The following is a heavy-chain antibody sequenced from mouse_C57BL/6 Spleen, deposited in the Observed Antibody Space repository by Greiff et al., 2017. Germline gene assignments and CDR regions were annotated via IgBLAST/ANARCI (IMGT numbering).Heavy chain of an antibody. Sequence: VQLQESGAELVKPGASVKLSCKASGYTFTEYTIHWVKQRSGQGLEWIGWFYPGSGSIKYNEKFKDKATLTAYNSSSTVYMNLSTLTSADSAYYVCARPEVPWDAFDYWGQGTTLTVSS. CDR3: ARPEVPWDAFDY. J-gene: IGHJ2*01. V-gene: IGHV1-62-2*01. D-gene: IGHD4-1*01. CDR1: GYTFTEYT. CDR2: FYPGSGSI.